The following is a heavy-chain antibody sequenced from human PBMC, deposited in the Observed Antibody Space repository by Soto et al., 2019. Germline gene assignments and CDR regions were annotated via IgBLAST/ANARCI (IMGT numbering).Heavy chain of an antibody. V-gene: IGHV4-31*03. CDR2: IYYSGST. J-gene: IGHJ5*02. CDR1: GGSISSGGYY. D-gene: IGHD6-13*01. CDR3: ARALAAAGRRIVWFDP. Sequence: PSEPLSLTCTVSGGSISSGGYYWSWIRQHPGKGLEWIGYIYYSGSTYYNPSLKSRVTISVDTSKNQFSLKLSSVTAADTAVYYCARALAAAGRRIVWFDPWGQGTLVTVSS.